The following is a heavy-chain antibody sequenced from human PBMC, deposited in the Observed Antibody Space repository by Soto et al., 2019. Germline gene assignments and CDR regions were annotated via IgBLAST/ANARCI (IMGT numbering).Heavy chain of an antibody. Sequence: ASVKVSCKASGYTFTSYGISWVRQAPGQGLEWMGWISAYNGNTNYAQKPQGRVTMTTDTSTSTAYMELRSLRSDDTAVYYCARHWAYDYGDYGHFDYWGQGTLVTVSS. V-gene: IGHV1-18*01. CDR2: ISAYNGNT. CDR1: GYTFTSYG. CDR3: ARHWAYDYGDYGHFDY. J-gene: IGHJ4*02. D-gene: IGHD4-17*01.